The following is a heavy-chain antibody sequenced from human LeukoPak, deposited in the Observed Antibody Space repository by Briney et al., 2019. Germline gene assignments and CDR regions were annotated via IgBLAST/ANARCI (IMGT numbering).Heavy chain of an antibody. V-gene: IGHV4-34*01. CDR1: GGSFSGYY. CDR2: INHSGST. Sequence: KSSETLSLTCAVYGGSFSGYYWSWIRQSPGKGLEWIGEINHSGSTNYNPSLKSRVTISVDTSKNQFSLKLSSVTAADTAVYYCAREDSTTDFDSWGRGTLVTVSS. D-gene: IGHD2/OR15-2a*01. CDR3: AREDSTTDFDS. J-gene: IGHJ4*02.